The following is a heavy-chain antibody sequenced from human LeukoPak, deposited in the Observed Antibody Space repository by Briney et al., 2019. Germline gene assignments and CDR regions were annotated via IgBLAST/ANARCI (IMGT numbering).Heavy chain of an antibody. CDR3: AELGITMIGGV. D-gene: IGHD3-10*02. CDR2: IKQDGSEK. V-gene: IGHV3-7*01. Sequence: GGSLRLSCAASGFIFSSYWMSWVRQAPGKGLEWVANIKQDGSEKYYVDSVKGRFTISRDNAKNSLYLQMNSLRAEDTAVYYCAELGITMIGGVWGKGATVTISS. CDR1: GFIFSSYW. J-gene: IGHJ6*04.